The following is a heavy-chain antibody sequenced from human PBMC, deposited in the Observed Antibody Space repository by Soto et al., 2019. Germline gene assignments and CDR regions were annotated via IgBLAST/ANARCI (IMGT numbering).Heavy chain of an antibody. CDR2: IYYSGST. D-gene: IGHD6-6*01. V-gene: IGHV4-31*03. CDR1: GGSISSGGYY. J-gene: IGHJ5*02. CDR3: ASQYSSSSRGWFDP. Sequence: KPSETLSLTCTVSGGSISSGGYYWSWIRQHPGKGLEWIGYIYYSGSTYYNPSLKSRVTISVDTSKNQFSLKLSSVTAADTAVYYCASQYSSSSRGWFDPWGQGTLVTVSS.